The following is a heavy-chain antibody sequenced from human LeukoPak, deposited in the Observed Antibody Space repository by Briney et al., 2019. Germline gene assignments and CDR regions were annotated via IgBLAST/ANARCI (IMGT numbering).Heavy chain of an antibody. Sequence: GGSLRLSCAASGFTFSSYEMNWVRQAPGKGLEWVSDNSGSGGSTYYADSVKRRFTISRDNSKNTLYLQMNSLRAEDTAVYYCAKKYITGLDPWGQGTLVTVSS. D-gene: IGHD3-3*01. CDR3: AKKYITGLDP. CDR2: NSGSGGST. V-gene: IGHV3-23*01. CDR1: GFTFSSYE. J-gene: IGHJ5*02.